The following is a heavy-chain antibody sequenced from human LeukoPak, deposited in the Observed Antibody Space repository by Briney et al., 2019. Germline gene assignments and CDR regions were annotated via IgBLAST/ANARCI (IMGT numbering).Heavy chain of an antibody. CDR3: ARDLQLWFDP. Sequence: SETLSLTCTVFGGSISSSSYYWGWIRQPPGKGLEWIGSIYYSGSTYYNPSLKSRVTISVDTSKNQFSLKLNSVTAADTAVYYCARDLQLWFDPWGQGTLVTVSS. V-gene: IGHV4-39*07. CDR1: GGSISSSSYY. J-gene: IGHJ5*02. D-gene: IGHD5-24*01. CDR2: IYYSGST.